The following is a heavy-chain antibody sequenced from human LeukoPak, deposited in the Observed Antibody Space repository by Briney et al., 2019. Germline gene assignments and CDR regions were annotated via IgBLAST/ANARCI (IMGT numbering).Heavy chain of an antibody. V-gene: IGHV1-3*01. J-gene: IGHJ4*02. Sequence: ASVKVSCKASGYTFTSYAMHWVRQAPGQRLEWMGWINAGNGNTKYSQKFQGRVTITRDTSASTAYMELSSLRSEDTAVYYCARAGYCSGGSCYPPRLFDYWGQGTLVTVSS. CDR1: GYTFTSYA. CDR2: INAGNGNT. D-gene: IGHD2-15*01. CDR3: ARAGYCSGGSCYPPRLFDY.